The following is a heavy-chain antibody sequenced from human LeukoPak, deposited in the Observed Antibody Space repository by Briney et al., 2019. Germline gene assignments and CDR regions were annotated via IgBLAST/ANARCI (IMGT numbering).Heavy chain of an antibody. D-gene: IGHD2-15*01. J-gene: IGHJ4*02. CDR2: IKSKTDGGTT. V-gene: IGHV3-15*01. CDR1: GFTFSNAW. Sequence: PGGSLRLSCAASGFTFSNAWMSWVRQAPGKGLEWVGRIKSKTDGGTTDYAAPVKGRFTISRDDSKNTLYLQMNSLKTEDTAVYYCTTDPVIVVVVAATGPGDYWGQGTLVTVSS. CDR3: TTDPVIVVVVAATGPGDY.